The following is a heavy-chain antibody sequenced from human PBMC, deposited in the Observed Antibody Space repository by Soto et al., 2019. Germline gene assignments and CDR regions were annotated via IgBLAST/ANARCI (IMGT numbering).Heavy chain of an antibody. D-gene: IGHD6-13*01. CDR1: GFTFSSYG. V-gene: IGHV3-30*18. Sequence: GGSLRLSCAASGFTFSSYGMHWVRQAPGKGLEWVAVISYDGSNKYYADSVKGRFTISRDNSKNTLYLQMNSLRAEDTAVYYCAKDRIAAAAGWEYYFDYWGQGTLVTVSS. CDR3: AKDRIAAAAGWEYYFDY. CDR2: ISYDGSNK. J-gene: IGHJ4*02.